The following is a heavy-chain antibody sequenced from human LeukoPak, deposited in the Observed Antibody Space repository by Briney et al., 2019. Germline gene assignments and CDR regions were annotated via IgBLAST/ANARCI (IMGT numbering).Heavy chain of an antibody. V-gene: IGHV3-64*04. CDR2: ISYNGNGK. J-gene: IGHJ4*02. D-gene: IGHD3-10*01. Sequence: GGSLRLSCAASGFTFSDYAMHWVRQAPGKELKYVSAISYNGNGKHYADSVKGRFTISRDNSRNTLYLQMNSLRAEDTAVYYCAKDKQPLLWFGELSPFDYWGQGTLVTVSS. CDR3: AKDKQPLLWFGELSPFDY. CDR1: GFTFSDYA.